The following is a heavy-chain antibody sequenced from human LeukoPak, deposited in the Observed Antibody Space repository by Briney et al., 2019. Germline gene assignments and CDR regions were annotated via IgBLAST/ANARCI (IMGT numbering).Heavy chain of an antibody. D-gene: IGHD2-2*01. V-gene: IGHV3-23*01. CDR3: AKDMPGGPLDY. Sequence: PGGSLRLSCAASGFTFNNAWMSWVRQAPGKGLEWVSAISGSGGSTYYADSVKGRFTISRDNSKNTLYLQMNSLRAEDTAVYYCAKDMPGGPLDYWGQGTLVTVSS. CDR1: GFTFNNAW. J-gene: IGHJ4*02. CDR2: ISGSGGST.